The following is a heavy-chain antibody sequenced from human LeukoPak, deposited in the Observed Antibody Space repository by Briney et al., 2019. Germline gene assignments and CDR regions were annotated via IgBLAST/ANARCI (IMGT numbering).Heavy chain of an antibody. CDR2: INPNSGGT. D-gene: IGHD4-17*01. CDR1: GYTFTGYY. V-gene: IGHV1-2*02. Sequence: ASVKVSCKASGYTFTGYYMHWVRQAPGQGLEWMGWINPNSGGTNYAQKFQGRVTMTRDTSISTAYMEPSRLRSEDKAVYYCAGEPTVTNNWFDPWGQGTLVTVSS. J-gene: IGHJ5*02. CDR3: AGEPTVTNNWFDP.